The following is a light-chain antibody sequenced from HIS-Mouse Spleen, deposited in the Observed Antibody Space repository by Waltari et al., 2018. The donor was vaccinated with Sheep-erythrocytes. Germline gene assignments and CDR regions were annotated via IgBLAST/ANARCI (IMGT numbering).Light chain of an antibody. CDR3: CSYAGSYNHV. CDR1: SSNIGRNT. J-gene: IGLJ1*01. CDR2: DVS. V-gene: IGLV1-44*01. Sequence: QSVLTQPPSASGTPGQRVTISCSGSSSNIGRNTVHWYQQLPGTAPKLMIYDVSKRPSGVPDRFSGSKSGNTASLTISGLQAEDEADYYCCSYAGSYNHVFATGTKVTVL.